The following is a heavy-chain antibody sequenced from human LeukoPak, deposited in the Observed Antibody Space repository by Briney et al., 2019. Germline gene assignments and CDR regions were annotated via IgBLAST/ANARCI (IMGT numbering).Heavy chain of an antibody. CDR1: GFTFSSYS. V-gene: IGHV3-21*01. CDR2: ISSSSSYI. D-gene: IGHD3-10*01. J-gene: IGHJ4*02. CDR3: ATGGSGSSPFDY. Sequence: GGSLRLSCAASGFTFSSYSMNWVRQAPGKGLEWVSSISSSSSYIYFADSVKGRFTISRDNANNSLYLQMNSLRAEDTAVYYCATGGSGSSPFDYWGQGTLVTVSS.